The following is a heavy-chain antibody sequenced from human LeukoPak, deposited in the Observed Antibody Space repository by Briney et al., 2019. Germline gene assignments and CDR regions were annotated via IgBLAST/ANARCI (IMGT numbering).Heavy chain of an antibody. CDR1: GGSISSGGYY. CDR2: IYHSGST. CDR3: ARAHPGYCSSTSCYKGGWDYYYMDV. V-gene: IGHV4-30-2*01. Sequence: PSETLSLTCTVSGGSISSGGYYWSWIRQPPGKGLEWIGYIYHSGSTYYNPSLKSRVTISVDRSKNQFSLKLSSVTAADTAVYYCARAHPGYCSSTSCYKGGWDYYYMDVWGKGTTVTVSS. D-gene: IGHD2-2*02. J-gene: IGHJ6*03.